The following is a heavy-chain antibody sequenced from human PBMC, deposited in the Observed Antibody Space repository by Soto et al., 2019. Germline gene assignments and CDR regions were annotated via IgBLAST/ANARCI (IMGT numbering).Heavy chain of an antibody. Sequence: ETLSLTCTVSGGSISSSSYYWGWIRQPPGKGLEWIGSIYYSGSTYYNPSLKSRVTISVDTSKNQFSLKLSSVTAADTAVYYYAGQASIGILDVWGQGTTVTVSS. CDR1: GGSISSSSYY. CDR3: AGQASIGILDV. V-gene: IGHV4-39*01. CDR2: IYYSGST. D-gene: IGHD6-6*01. J-gene: IGHJ6*02.